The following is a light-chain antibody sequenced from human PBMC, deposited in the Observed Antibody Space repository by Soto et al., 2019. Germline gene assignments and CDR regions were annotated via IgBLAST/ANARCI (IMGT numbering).Light chain of an antibody. CDR1: QSVSSSY. J-gene: IGKJ1*01. Sequence: DIVLTQSPASLSSSLGERATLSCRASQSVSSSYLAWYQQKPGQAPRLLIYDASSRATGIPDRFSGSGSGTEFILTISSLQPDDFAVYYCQQYGSSGTFGQGTKVDIK. CDR3: QQYGSSGT. V-gene: IGKV3-20*01. CDR2: DAS.